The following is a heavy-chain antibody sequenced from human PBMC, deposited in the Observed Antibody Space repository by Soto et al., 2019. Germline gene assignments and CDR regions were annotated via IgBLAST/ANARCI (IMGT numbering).Heavy chain of an antibody. D-gene: IGHD3-16*01. V-gene: IGHV1-18*01. CDR3: ARDKVWGGFDI. Sequence: GASVKVSCKSSGYSFSNYNFCWVRQAPGQGLEWLGWISGYNGNINYAQKLQGRVTLTTDSFTSTAYMELRSLRSDDTAIYYCARDKVWGGFDIWGQGTMVTVSS. CDR1: GYSFSNYN. CDR2: ISGYNGNI. J-gene: IGHJ3*02.